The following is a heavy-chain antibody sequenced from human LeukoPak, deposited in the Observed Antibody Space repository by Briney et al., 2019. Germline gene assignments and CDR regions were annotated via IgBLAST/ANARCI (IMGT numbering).Heavy chain of an antibody. D-gene: IGHD3/OR15-3a*01. J-gene: IGHJ5*02. CDR3: VRHIGLWTYNLVDP. CDR2: VYPGDSDT. Sequence: GESLKISCKGSGYIFTSYWLGWVRQMPGKGLEWMGIVYPGDSDTRYSPSFQGHVTISADASINTAYLQWTSLKTSDTAMYYCVRHIGLWTYNLVDPGGQGTLVTVSS. V-gene: IGHV5-51*01. CDR1: GYIFTSYW.